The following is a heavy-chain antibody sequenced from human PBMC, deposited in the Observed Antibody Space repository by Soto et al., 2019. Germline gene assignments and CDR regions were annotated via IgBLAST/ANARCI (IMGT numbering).Heavy chain of an antibody. D-gene: IGHD3-3*01. J-gene: IGHJ6*02. CDR1: GGTFSSYA. CDR2: IIPIFGTA. CDR3: ARDQRAQGLRSGYSHGMDV. Sequence: EASVKVSCKASGGTFSSYAISWVRQAPGQGLEWMGGIIPIFGTANYAQKFQGRVTITADESTSTAYMELSSLRSEDTAVYYCARDQRAQGLRSGYSHGMDVWGQGTTVTVSS. V-gene: IGHV1-69*13.